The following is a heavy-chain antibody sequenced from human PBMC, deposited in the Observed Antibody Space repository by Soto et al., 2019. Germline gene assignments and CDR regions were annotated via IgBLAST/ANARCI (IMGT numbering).Heavy chain of an antibody. Sequence: QLQLQESGPGLVKPSETLSLTCTVSGGSISSSSYYWGWIRQPPGKGLEWIGSIYYSGSTYYNPSLKSRVTISVDTSKNQFSLKLSSVTAADTAVYYCARRTRAAPHNPDYWGQGTLVTVSS. CDR2: IYYSGST. CDR3: ARRTRAAPHNPDY. D-gene: IGHD6-13*01. V-gene: IGHV4-39*01. J-gene: IGHJ4*02. CDR1: GGSISSSSYY.